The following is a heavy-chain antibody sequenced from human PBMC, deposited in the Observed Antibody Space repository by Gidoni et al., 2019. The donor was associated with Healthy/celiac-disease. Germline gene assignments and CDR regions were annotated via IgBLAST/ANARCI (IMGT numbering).Heavy chain of an antibody. CDR1: GFTFSTYN. Sequence: EVQLVESGGGLVQPGGSLRLSCAASGFTFSTYNMNWVRQAPGKGLEWVSYISSSSSITHYADSVKGRFTISRDNAKNSLYLQMNSLRDEDTAVYYCARDRGGAGGYWGQGTLVTVSS. CDR3: ARDRGGAGGY. V-gene: IGHV3-48*02. J-gene: IGHJ4*02. CDR2: ISSSSSIT. D-gene: IGHD2-15*01.